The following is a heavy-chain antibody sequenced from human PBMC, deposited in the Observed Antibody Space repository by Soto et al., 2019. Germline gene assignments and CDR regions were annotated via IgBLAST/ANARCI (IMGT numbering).Heavy chain of an antibody. CDR2: IRGSGAKS. J-gene: IGHJ6*02. Sequence: GSLRLSCAASGFTFSNYGMSWVRQAPGKGLEWVSGIRGSGAKSYHADSVKDRFTISRDNSKNTLYLQMNSLRAEDTAIYYCAKGYCGGDCYRWPDGIYGMDVWGQGTTVTVSS. CDR1: GFTFSNYG. V-gene: IGHV3-23*01. CDR3: AKGYCGGDCYRWPDGIYGMDV. D-gene: IGHD2-21*02.